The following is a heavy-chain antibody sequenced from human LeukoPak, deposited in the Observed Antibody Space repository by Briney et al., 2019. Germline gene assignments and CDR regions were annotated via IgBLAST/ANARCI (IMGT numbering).Heavy chain of an antibody. J-gene: IGHJ4*02. D-gene: IGHD2-2*01. Sequence: SETLSLTCTVSGVSISSGDYYWSWLRQPPGKGLEWFGYIYYTGSTYYNPSLKSRITISLDTSKNQFSLKLSSVTAADTAVYYCAALLGYCSSTGCYSTFDYWGQGTLVTVSS. V-gene: IGHV4-30-4*08. CDR1: GVSISSGDYY. CDR3: AALLGYCSSTGCYSTFDY. CDR2: IYYTGST.